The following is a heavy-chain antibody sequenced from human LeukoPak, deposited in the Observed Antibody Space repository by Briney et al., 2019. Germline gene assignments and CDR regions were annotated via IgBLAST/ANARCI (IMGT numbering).Heavy chain of an antibody. V-gene: IGHV1-3*03. CDR2: ITTGRGET. Sequence: ASVKVSCKASGYTFTDYALHWVRQAPGQSLEWMGWITTGRGETRYSQDFQRRITLTRDKSADTVYMDLSDLTSEDTAVYYCARGGQQWRGGNYFDSWGQGTLVAVSS. D-gene: IGHD6-19*01. CDR1: GYTFTDYA. J-gene: IGHJ4*02. CDR3: ARGGQQWRGGNYFDS.